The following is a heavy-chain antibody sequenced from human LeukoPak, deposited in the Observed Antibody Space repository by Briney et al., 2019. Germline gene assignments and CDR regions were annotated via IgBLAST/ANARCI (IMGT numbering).Heavy chain of an antibody. J-gene: IGHJ4*02. V-gene: IGHV1-18*01. CDR1: GYTFTSYG. Sequence: ASVKVSCKASGYTFTSYGISWVRQAPGRGLEWMGWISGYNGNTNYAQKLQGRVTMTTDTSTSTVYMELRSLRSDDTAVYYCAREEVGRAVAGYFDNWGQGTLVTVSS. D-gene: IGHD6-19*01. CDR3: AREEVGRAVAGYFDN. CDR2: ISGYNGNT.